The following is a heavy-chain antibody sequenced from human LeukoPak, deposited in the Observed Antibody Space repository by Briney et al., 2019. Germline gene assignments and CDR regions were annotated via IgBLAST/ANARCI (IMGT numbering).Heavy chain of an antibody. CDR2: INPSGGST. D-gene: IGHD6-19*01. CDR1: GYTFTSYY. CDR3: ARDLSSGWYFDY. Sequence: ASVKVSCKASGYTFTSYYMHWVRQAPGQGLGWMGIINPSGGSTSYAQKFQGRVTMTRDTSTSTVYMELSSLRSEDTAVYYCARDLSSGWYFDYWGQGTLVTVSS. V-gene: IGHV1-46*01. J-gene: IGHJ4*02.